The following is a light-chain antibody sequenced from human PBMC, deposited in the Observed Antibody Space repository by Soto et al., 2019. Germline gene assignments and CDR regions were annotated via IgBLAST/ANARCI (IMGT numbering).Light chain of an antibody. Sequence: EIVLTQSPGILSLSPGERATLSCRASQSVSNDFLAWYQQKPGQAPRLLIYGASSRATGIPDRFSGSGSGTDFTLTISRLEPEDFALYYCQQYHTSPLTFGQGTKVDIK. J-gene: IGKJ1*01. CDR3: QQYHTSPLT. CDR2: GAS. V-gene: IGKV3-20*01. CDR1: QSVSNDF.